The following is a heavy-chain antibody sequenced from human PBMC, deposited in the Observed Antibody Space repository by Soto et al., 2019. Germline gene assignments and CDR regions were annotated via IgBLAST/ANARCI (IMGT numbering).Heavy chain of an antibody. J-gene: IGHJ5*02. CDR1: GGSISSGGYY. V-gene: IGHV4-31*03. CDR2: TFYSGAT. Sequence: QVQLQESGPGLVNPSQTLSLTCTVSGGSISSGGYYWSWIRQHPGKGLEWLGYTFYSGATYYNPSLKSRTIISVDTSKNQFSLTLTSLTAADTAVYYGARVQPDDYGANTGWLDPWGQGTLVTVSS. D-gene: IGHD4-17*01. CDR3: ARVQPDDYGANTGWLDP.